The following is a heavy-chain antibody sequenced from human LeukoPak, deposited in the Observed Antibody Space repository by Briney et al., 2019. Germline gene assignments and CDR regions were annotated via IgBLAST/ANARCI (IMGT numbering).Heavy chain of an antibody. CDR2: MNPNSGNT. V-gene: IGHV1-8*01. CDR3: ARRFSGWYSFDY. CDR1: GYTFTSYD. J-gene: IGHJ4*02. D-gene: IGHD6-19*01. Sequence: GASVKVSCKASGYTFTSYDINWVRQATGQGLEWMGWMNPNSGNTGYAQKFQGRVTMTRNTSIGTAYMELSSLRSEDTAVYYCARRFSGWYSFDYWGQGTLVTVSS.